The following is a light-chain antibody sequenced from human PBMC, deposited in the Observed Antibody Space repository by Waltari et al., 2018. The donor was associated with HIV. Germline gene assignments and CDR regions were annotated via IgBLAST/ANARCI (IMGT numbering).Light chain of an antibody. CDR1: QSVTRHY. V-gene: IGKV3-20*01. CDR2: DAS. Sequence: EIVLTQSTGALSLSPGERAPLPCRASQSVTRHYLAWYQHKPGQAPRLLIYDASIRATGIPDRFSGGGSGTDFTLTISRLEPEDFAAYYCQQYNSSPLTFGGGTKVEIK. J-gene: IGKJ4*01. CDR3: QQYNSSPLT.